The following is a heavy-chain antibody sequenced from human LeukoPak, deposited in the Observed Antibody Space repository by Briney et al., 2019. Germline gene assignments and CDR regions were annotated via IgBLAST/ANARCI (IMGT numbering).Heavy chain of an antibody. Sequence: PSQTLSLTCTVSGGSISSVGYYWSWIRQHPGKGLEWIGYIYYSGSTYYNPSLKSRVTISVDTSKNQFSLKLSSVTAADTAVYYCARGGRGIAARIYFDYWGQGTLVTVSS. CDR2: IYYSGST. CDR3: ARGGRGIAARIYFDY. CDR1: GGSISSVGYY. J-gene: IGHJ4*02. V-gene: IGHV4-31*03. D-gene: IGHD6-13*01.